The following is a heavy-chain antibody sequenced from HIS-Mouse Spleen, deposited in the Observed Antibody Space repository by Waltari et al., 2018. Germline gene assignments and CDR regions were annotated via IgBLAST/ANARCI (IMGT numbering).Heavy chain of an antibody. V-gene: IGHV4-39*07. J-gene: IGHJ2*01. Sequence: QLQLQESGPGLVKPSETLSLTCTGSGGSISSSSYYWGWIRQPPGKGVEGIGHIYYSGRTYYNPSIQSRVTISVDTSKNQFSLKLSSVTAADTAVYYCAREIPYSSSWYDWYFDLWGRGTLVTVSS. CDR1: GGSISSSSYY. CDR2: IYYSGRT. CDR3: AREIPYSSSWYDWYFDL. D-gene: IGHD6-13*01.